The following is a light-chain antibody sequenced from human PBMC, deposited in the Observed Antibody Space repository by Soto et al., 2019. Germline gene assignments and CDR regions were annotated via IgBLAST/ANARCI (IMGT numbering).Light chain of an antibody. CDR2: GAS. V-gene: IGKV3-15*01. CDR1: RSVTTN. CDR3: QQYNNGTPWT. J-gene: IGKJ1*01. Sequence: EVVMTQSPATLSVSPGERATLSCRSSRSVTTNMAWYQQKPGQAPRLLIYGASTRATGIPARFSGSGSGTDFTLTISSLQSEDFAVYYCQQYNNGTPWTFGQGTKV.